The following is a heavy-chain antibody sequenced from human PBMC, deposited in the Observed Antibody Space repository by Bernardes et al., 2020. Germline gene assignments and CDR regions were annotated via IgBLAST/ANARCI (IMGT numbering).Heavy chain of an antibody. CDR1: GFTFSSYS. CDR2: ISSSSSYI. J-gene: IGHJ4*02. Sequence: GGSLRLSCAASGFTFSSYSMNWVRQAPGKGLEWVSSISSSSSYIYYADSVKGRFTVSRDNSKNSLFLQMDSLRGDDTALYYCAKLAGGGNDVLDFWGQGTQVTVSS. D-gene: IGHD1-1*01. V-gene: IGHV3-21*04. CDR3: AKLAGGGNDVLDF.